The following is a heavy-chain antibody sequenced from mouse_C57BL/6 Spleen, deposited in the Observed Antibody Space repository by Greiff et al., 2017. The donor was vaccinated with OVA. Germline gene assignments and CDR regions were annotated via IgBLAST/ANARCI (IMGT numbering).Heavy chain of an antibody. CDR2: IHPNSGST. Sequence: QVQLQQPGAELVKPGASVKLSCKASGYTFTSYWMHWVKQRPGQGLEWIGMIHPNSGSTNYNEKFKSKATLTVDKSSSTAYMQLSSLTSEDSAVYYCARLHGNRYFDVWGTGTTVTVSS. CDR3: ARLHGNRYFDV. J-gene: IGHJ1*03. D-gene: IGHD1-1*01. V-gene: IGHV1-64*01. CDR1: GYTFTSYW.